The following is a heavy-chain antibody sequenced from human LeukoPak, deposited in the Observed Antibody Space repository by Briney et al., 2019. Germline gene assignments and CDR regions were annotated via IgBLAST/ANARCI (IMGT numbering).Heavy chain of an antibody. CDR1: GYTFTGYY. CDR2: INPNSGGT. V-gene: IGHV1-2*02. Sequence: ASAKVSCKASGYTFTGYYMHWVRQAPGQGLEWMGWINPNSGGTNYAQKFQGRVTMTRDTSISTAYMELSRLRSDDTAVYYCARVGAAAQYDAFDIWGQGTMVTVS. D-gene: IGHD6-13*01. J-gene: IGHJ3*02. CDR3: ARVGAAAQYDAFDI.